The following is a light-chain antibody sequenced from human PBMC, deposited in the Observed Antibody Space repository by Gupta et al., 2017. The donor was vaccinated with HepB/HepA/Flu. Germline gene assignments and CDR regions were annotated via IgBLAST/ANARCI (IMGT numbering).Light chain of an antibody. V-gene: IGLV3-25*03. Sequence: SYELTQPPSVSVSPGQTARITCSGDALPQQYAYWYQQKPAQAPVLVIYKDSERPSGIPERFSGSSSGTTVTLTISGVQAEDEADYYCQSADSSGTYVVFGGGTKLTVL. CDR3: QSADSSGTYVV. J-gene: IGLJ2*01. CDR1: ALPQQY. CDR2: KDS.